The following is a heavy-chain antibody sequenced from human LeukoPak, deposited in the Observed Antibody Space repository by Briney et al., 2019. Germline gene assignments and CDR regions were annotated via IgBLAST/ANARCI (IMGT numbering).Heavy chain of an antibody. CDR1: GYTFTGYY. J-gene: IGHJ4*02. D-gene: IGHD3-16*02. CDR2: INPNSGGT. CDR3: ARAPLRLGELSFVDY. V-gene: IGHV1-2*02. Sequence: ASVKVSCKASGYTFTGYYMHWVRQAPGQGLEWMGWINPNSGGTNYAQEFQGRVTMTRDTSISTAYMELSRLRSDDTAVYYCARAPLRLGELSFVDYWGQGTLVTVSS.